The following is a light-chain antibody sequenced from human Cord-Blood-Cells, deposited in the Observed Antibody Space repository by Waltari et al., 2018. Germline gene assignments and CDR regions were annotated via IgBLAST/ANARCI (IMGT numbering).Light chain of an antibody. CDR1: KLGDKY. CDR3: QAWDSSTAV. CDR2: QDS. Sequence: SYELTQPPSVSVSPGQTASIPCPGAKLGDKYACWYQQKPGQSPVLVIYQDSKRPSGIPERFSGSTSGNTATLTISGTQAMDEADYYCQAWDSSTAVFGGGTKLTVL. V-gene: IGLV3-1*01. J-gene: IGLJ2*01.